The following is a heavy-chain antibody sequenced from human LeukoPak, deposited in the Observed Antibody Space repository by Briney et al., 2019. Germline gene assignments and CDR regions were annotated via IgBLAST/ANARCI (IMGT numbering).Heavy chain of an antibody. CDR1: GFTFSSYS. V-gene: IGHV3-48*01. D-gene: IGHD2-8*01. CDR2: IRSSGSAI. CDR3: VRDPHALDY. Sequence: GGSLRLSCATSGFTFSSYSMNWVRQAPGKGLEWVSYIRSSGSAIYYADSVKGRFTISRDNAENSLYLQMNSLRVEDTAVYYCVRDPHALDYWGQGTLVTVSS. J-gene: IGHJ4*02.